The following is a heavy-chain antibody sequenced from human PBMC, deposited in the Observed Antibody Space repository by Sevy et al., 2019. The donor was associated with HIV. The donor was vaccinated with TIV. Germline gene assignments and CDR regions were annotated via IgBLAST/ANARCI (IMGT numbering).Heavy chain of an antibody. CDR1: GFTFSSYA. J-gene: IGHJ4*02. Sequence: GGSLRLSCAASGFTFSSYAMHWVRQAPGKGLEWVAVISYDGSNKYYADSVKGRFTISRDNSKNTLYLQMNSLRAEDTAAYYCARDYDWWGQGTLVTVSS. CDR3: ARDYDW. CDR2: ISYDGSNK. V-gene: IGHV3-30-3*01.